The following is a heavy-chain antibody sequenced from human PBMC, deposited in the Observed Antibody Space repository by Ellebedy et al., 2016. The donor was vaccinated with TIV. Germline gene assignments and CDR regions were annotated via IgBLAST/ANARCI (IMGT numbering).Heavy chain of an antibody. J-gene: IGHJ4*02. CDR1: GFTFSSYA. D-gene: IGHD1-26*01. V-gene: IGHV3-23*05. CDR2: IYSSGGT. CDR3: AKSRELVGARQGAFDY. Sequence: GESLKISCAASGFTFSSYAMHWVRQAPGKGLEWVSTIYSSGGTYYAGSVKGRFTISRDNSKNTLYLQMNSLRAEDTAVYYCAKSRELVGARQGAFDYWGQGTLVTVSS.